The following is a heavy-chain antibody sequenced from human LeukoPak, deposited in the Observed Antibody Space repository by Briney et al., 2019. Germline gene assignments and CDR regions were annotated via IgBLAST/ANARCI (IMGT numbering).Heavy chain of an antibody. V-gene: IGHV3-7*03. J-gene: IGHJ4*02. CDR1: GFTFSSYW. CDR3: AKLFSGSGSYSSFDY. Sequence: GGSLRLSCAASGFTFSSYWMSWVRQAPGKGLEWVANIKQDGSEKYYVDSVKGRFTISRDNAKNSLYLQMNSLRAEDTALYYCAKLFSGSGSYSSFDYWGQGTLVTVSS. D-gene: IGHD3-10*01. CDR2: IKQDGSEK.